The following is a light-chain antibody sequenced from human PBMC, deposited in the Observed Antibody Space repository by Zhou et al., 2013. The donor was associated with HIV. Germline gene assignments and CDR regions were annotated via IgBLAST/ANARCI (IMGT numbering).Light chain of an antibody. CDR1: QDISNY. CDR2: DAS. J-gene: IGKJ1*01. CDR3: QQYDNLPWT. Sequence: DIQMTQSPSSLSASVGDRVTITCQASQDISNYLNWYQQKPGKAPKLLIYDASNLETGVPSRFSGSGSGTDFTLTISSLQPEDIATYYCQQYDNLPWTFGQGTKVEI. V-gene: IGKV1-33*01.